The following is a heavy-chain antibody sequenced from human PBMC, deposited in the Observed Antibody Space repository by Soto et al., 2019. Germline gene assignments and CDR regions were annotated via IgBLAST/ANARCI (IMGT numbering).Heavy chain of an antibody. CDR2: ISWDGDTT. J-gene: IGHJ4*02. CDR3: ASSQGDY. Sequence: EVHLVESGGVVVQPGGSLRLSCAASGFTFDDHNMHWVRQAPGKGLEWVSLISWDGDTTYYADSVKGRFTISRDNSNNSLYLQMNALTTADTALYYCASSQGDYWGQGTLVTVSS. CDR1: GFTFDDHN. V-gene: IGHV3-43*01.